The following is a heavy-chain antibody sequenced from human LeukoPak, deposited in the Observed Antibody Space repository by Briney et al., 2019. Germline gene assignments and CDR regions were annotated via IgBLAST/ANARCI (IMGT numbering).Heavy chain of an antibody. CDR2: IYYSGST. CDR3: ARLDYDFWSGYFDY. Sequence: SETLSLTCTVPGGSISSSSYYWGWIRQPPGKGLEWIGSIYYSGSTYYNPSLKSRITISVDTSKNQFSLKLSSVTAADTAVYYCARLDYDFWSGYFDYWGQGTLVTVSS. J-gene: IGHJ4*02. V-gene: IGHV4-39*01. CDR1: GGSISSSSYY. D-gene: IGHD3-3*01.